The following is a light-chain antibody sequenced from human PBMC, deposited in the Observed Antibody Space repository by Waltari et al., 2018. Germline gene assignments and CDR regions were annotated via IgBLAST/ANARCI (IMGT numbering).Light chain of an antibody. CDR1: SSDVGTYDY. J-gene: IGLJ1*01. Sequence: QSALTQPASVSGYPGQSITISCTGTSSDVGTYDYVSWYQQHPGKDTKLMIYDVTKRPSEITNRFSGSKSCNSASLTFSVLQAEDVAVYYCSSYTSSSTVYFFGTGTKVTVL. CDR2: DVT. CDR3: SSYTSSSTVYF. V-gene: IGLV2-14*03.